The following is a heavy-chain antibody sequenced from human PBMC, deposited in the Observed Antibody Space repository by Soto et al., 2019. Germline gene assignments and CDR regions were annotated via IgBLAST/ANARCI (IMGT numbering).Heavy chain of an antibody. CDR1: RFSFSTYA. V-gene: IGHV3-30-3*01. CDR3: AREDYSSSWDYYYYYYGMDV. CDR2: ISYDGSNK. Sequence: GGSLRLSCAASRFSFSTYAMHWVRQAPGKGLEWVAVISYDGSNKYYADSVKGRFTISRDNSKNTLYLQMNSLRAEDTAVYYCAREDYSSSWDYYYYYYGMDVWGQGTTVTVSS. D-gene: IGHD6-13*01. J-gene: IGHJ6*02.